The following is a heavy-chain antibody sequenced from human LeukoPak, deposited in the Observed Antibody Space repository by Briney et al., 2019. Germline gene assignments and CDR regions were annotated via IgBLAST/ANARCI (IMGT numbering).Heavy chain of an antibody. V-gene: IGHV1-69*01. CDR1: GGTFSSYA. CDR2: IIPIFGTA. D-gene: IGHD2-8*01. Sequence: ASVKVSCKASGGTFSSYAISWVRQAPGQGLEWMGGIIPIFGTANYAQKFQGRVTITADESTSTAYMELSSLRSEDTAVYYCARVSGYCTNGVCSDFDYWGQGTLVTVSS. J-gene: IGHJ4*02. CDR3: ARVSGYCTNGVCSDFDY.